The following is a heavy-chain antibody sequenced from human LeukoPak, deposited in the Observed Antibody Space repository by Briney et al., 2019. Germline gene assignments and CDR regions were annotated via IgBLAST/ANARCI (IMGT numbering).Heavy chain of an antibody. J-gene: IGHJ4*02. V-gene: IGHV4-34*01. D-gene: IGHD6-13*01. CDR1: GGSFSGYY. CDR2: INHSGST. Sequence: PSETLSLTCAVYGGSFSGYYWSWIRQPPGKGLEWIGEINHSGSTNYNPSLKSRVTISVDTSKNQFSLKLSSVTAADTAVYYCARLAGAGYSSSWLEGPIGLDYWGQGILVTISS. CDR3: ARLAGAGYSSSWLEGPIGLDY.